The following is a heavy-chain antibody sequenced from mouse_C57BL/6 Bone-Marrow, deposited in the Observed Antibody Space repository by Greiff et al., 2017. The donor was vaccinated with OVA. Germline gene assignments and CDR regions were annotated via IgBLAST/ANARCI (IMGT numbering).Heavy chain of an antibody. CDR2: IDPETGGT. V-gene: IGHV1-15*01. CDR3: TRTLYYAM. Sequence: QVQLQQSGAELVRPGASVTLSCKASGYTFPDYEMHWVKQTPVHGLEWIGAIDPETGGTSYNQKFKGKAILTADKYYSTAYMQLRSLTSVDSAVYYCTRTLYYAMRGQGTTVTVSS. CDR1: GYTFPDYE. D-gene: IGHD1-1*01. J-gene: IGHJ4*01.